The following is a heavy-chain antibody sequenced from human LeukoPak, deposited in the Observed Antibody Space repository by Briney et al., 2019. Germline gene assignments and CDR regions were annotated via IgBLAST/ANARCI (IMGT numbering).Heavy chain of an antibody. J-gene: IGHJ4*02. V-gene: IGHV3-23*01. D-gene: IGHD3-22*01. CDR1: GFAFNSYD. CDR3: AKAGSGHYYDY. CDR2: ITTDT. Sequence: PGGSLRLSCGASGFAFNSYDMTWVRRAPGKGLEWDSLITTDTYYADSVRGRFTISRDDSKNTLYLQMNSLRADDTAVYYCAKAGSGHYYDYWGQGTLVTVSS.